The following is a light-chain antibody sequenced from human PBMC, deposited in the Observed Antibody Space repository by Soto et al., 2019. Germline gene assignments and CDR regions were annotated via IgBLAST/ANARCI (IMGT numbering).Light chain of an antibody. CDR2: DTS. CDR1: TGPVTSSNY. J-gene: IGLJ2*01. Sequence: QAVVTQEPSLTVSQGGPVTLTCGSSTGPVTSSNYPYWFQQKPGQAPRTLIYDTSNKHSWTPARFSGSLLGGKAALTLSGAQPEDDADYYCLVSYSGEEIFGGGTQLTVL. CDR3: LVSYSGEEI. V-gene: IGLV7-46*01.